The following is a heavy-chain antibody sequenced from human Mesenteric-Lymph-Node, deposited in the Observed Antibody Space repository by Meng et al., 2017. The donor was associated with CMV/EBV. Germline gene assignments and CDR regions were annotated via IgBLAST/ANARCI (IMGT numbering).Heavy chain of an antibody. CDR2: ISGSGSYI. CDR1: GFSFSTYS. Sequence: GESLKISCAASGFSFSTYSMNWVRQAPGKGLEWVSSISGSGSYIYYTDSVKGRFTISRDNAKNSLYLQLNSLRDEGTAVYYCAREGYFGSGSRYYYYGMDVWGQGTTVTVSS. V-gene: IGHV3-21*01. D-gene: IGHD3-10*01. CDR3: AREGYFGSGSRYYYYGMDV. J-gene: IGHJ6*02.